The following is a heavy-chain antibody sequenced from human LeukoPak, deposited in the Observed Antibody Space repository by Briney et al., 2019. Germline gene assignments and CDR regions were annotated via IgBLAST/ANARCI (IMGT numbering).Heavy chain of an antibody. D-gene: IGHD6-13*01. Sequence: SETLSLTCAVYGGSFSGYYWSWIRQPPGKGLEWIGEINHSGSTNYNPSLKSRVTISVDTSKNQFSLKLSSVTAADTAVYYCARWAYSGNSSRYYYYYGMDVWGQGTTVTVSS. CDR3: ARWAYSGNSSRYYYYYGMDV. CDR2: INHSGST. CDR1: GGSFSGYY. J-gene: IGHJ6*02. V-gene: IGHV4-34*01.